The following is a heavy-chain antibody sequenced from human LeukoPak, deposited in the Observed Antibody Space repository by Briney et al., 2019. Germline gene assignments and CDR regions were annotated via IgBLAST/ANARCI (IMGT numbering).Heavy chain of an antibody. CDR1: GFTFSDYS. Sequence: GSLRLSCAASGFTFSDYSMNWVRQPPGKGLEWIGEIYHSGSTNYNPSLKSRVTISVDKSKNQFSLKLSSVTAADTAVYYCTRAIELLSYFDYWGQGTLVTVSS. V-gene: IGHV4-4*02. CDR2: IYHSGST. D-gene: IGHD2-15*01. CDR3: TRAIELLSYFDY. J-gene: IGHJ4*02.